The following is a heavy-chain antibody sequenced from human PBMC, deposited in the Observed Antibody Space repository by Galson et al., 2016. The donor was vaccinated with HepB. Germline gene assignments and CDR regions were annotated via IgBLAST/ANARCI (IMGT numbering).Heavy chain of an antibody. CDR1: GFVFSDYT. D-gene: IGHD5-24*01. Sequence: SLRLSCAASGFVFSDYTMNWVRQTPGKGLEWVSAIRGGGSSTYYYSDSVKGRFTISRDDSKNTLYLQMNSLRVEDTAIYYCAKGRREIDQDFDYWGQGTRVTVSS. V-gene: IGHV3-23*01. CDR2: IRGGGSST. CDR3: AKGRREIDQDFDY. J-gene: IGHJ4*02.